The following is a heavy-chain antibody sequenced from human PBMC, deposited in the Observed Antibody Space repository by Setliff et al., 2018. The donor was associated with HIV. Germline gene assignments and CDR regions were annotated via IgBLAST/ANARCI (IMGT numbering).Heavy chain of an antibody. Sequence: GGSLRLSCAASGFTFRLYGMHWVRRAPGKGLEWVASIEFDGKNEYYAESVKGRFTISRDNSKNTLYLQMNSLRTDDTAVYYCATITHNTGFAGTFYFYMDVWGKGTTVTVSS. CDR3: ATITHNTGFAGTFYFYMDV. J-gene: IGHJ6*03. CDR2: IEFDGKNE. D-gene: IGHD1-20*01. CDR1: GFTFRLYG. V-gene: IGHV3-30*02.